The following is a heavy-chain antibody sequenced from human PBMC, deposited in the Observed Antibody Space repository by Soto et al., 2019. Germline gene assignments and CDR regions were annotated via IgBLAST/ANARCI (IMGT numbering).Heavy chain of an antibody. J-gene: IGHJ5*02. CDR3: ARQPTGYPNWFDA. V-gene: IGHV4-39*01. CDR2: IFYGHGT. D-gene: IGHD3-9*01. Sequence: QVQLQESGPGLVNPSETLSLTCTVSGGPVTSSTSSWAWVRQPPGKGLHWIGTIFYGHGTYYNPSLESRVTISLDTSKIQFSLELTSVTAADTAVYYCARQPTGYPNWFDAWGRGILVIFSS. CDR1: GGPVTSSTSS.